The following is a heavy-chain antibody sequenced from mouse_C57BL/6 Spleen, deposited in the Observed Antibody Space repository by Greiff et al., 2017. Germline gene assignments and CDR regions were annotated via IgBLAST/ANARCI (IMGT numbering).Heavy chain of an antibody. V-gene: IGHV1-69*01. CDR3: ARSGHSMDY. J-gene: IGHJ4*01. CDR2: IDPSDSYT. Sequence: QVQLQQPGAELVMPGASVKLSCKASGYTFTSYWIHWVKQRPGQGLEWIGEIDPSDSYTNYNQKFKGKATLTVDKSSSTAYMQLSSLTSEDSAVYYCARSGHSMDYWGQGTSVTVSS. CDR1: GYTFTSYW. D-gene: IGHD3-1*01.